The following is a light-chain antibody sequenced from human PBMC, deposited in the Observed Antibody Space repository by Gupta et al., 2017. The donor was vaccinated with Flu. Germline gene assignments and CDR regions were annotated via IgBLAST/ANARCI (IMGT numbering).Light chain of an antibody. CDR1: SLRSYY. J-gene: IGLJ2*01. Sequence: SSELTQDPAVSVALGQTVRITCQGDSLRSYYASWYQQKPGQAPVLVIYGKNNRPTGIPDRAAGSSSGNTASLTITGAQAEDEADYYCNSRDSSGDVVFGGGTKLTVL. V-gene: IGLV3-19*01. CDR2: GKN. CDR3: NSRDSSGDVV.